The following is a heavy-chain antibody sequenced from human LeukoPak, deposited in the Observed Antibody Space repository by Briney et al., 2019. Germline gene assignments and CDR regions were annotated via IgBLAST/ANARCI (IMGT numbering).Heavy chain of an antibody. CDR3: AAAGLLGYCSSAICAPPGY. CDR1: GFTFSAYY. Sequence: PGGSLRLSCAASGFTFSAYYMSWIRQAPGKGLEWVSYISGSITHTNYADSVKGRFTTSRDNAKKSLYLQMNSLGAEDTAVYCCAAAGLLGYCSSAICAPPGYWGQGTLVTVSS. CDR2: ISGSITHT. D-gene: IGHD2-2*01. V-gene: IGHV3-11*03. J-gene: IGHJ4*02.